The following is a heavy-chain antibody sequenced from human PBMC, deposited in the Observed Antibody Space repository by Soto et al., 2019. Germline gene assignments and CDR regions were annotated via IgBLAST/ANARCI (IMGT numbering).Heavy chain of an antibody. CDR3: ARAGQYSGSWYYFDS. CDR2: IYYSGTA. V-gene: IGHV4-31*03. J-gene: IGHJ4*02. Sequence: QVQLQESGPGLVKPSQTLSLTCTVSGGSISSGGYYWSWIRQHPGKGLEWIGYIYYSGTAYYNPSLRSRITMSVDTSKNQFSLKLSSVTAADTAMYYCARAGQYSGSWYYFDSWGQGTQVTVSS. D-gene: IGHD6-13*01. CDR1: GGSISSGGYY.